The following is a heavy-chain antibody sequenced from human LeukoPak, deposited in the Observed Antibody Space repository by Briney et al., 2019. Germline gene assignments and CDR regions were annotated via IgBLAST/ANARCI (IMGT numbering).Heavy chain of an antibody. CDR3: ARMDSSPGSYMDV. CDR1: GFIFGDYG. CDR2: IIWNGGSV. D-gene: IGHD6-13*01. V-gene: IGHV3-20*04. J-gene: IGHJ6*03. Sequence: GGSLRLSCAASGFIFGDYGMSWVRQAPGKGLEWVGGIIWNGGSVDYADSVKGRFTITRDNAKNSLYLKMNSIRAEDTALYYCARMDSSPGSYMDVWGKGTTVTVSS.